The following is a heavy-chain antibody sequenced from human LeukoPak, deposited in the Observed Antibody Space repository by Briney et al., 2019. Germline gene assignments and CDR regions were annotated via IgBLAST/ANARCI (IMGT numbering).Heavy chain of an antibody. Sequence: GGSLRLSCAASGFTFSSYSMNWVRQAPGKGLEWVSSISSSSTYIYYADSVKGRFTISRDNAKNSLYLQMNSLRVDDTAIYYCARGLLEWLRLETYYFDYRGQGTLVTVSS. CDR3: ARGLLEWLRLETYYFDY. CDR2: ISSSSTYI. CDR1: GFTFSSYS. V-gene: IGHV3-21*01. D-gene: IGHD5-18*01. J-gene: IGHJ4*02.